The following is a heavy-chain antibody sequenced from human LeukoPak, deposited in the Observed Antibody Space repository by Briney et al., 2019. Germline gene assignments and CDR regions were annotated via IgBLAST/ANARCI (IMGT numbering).Heavy chain of an antibody. CDR2: IYSGGST. V-gene: IGHV3-66*01. D-gene: IGHD2-15*01. CDR3: ARDLSMVAATIRYYYGMDV. CDR1: GFTFSSYA. Sequence: GGSLRLSCAASGFTFSSYAMSWVRQAPGKGLEWVSVIYSGGSTYYADSVKGRFTISRDNSKNTLYLQMNSLRAEDTAVYYCARDLSMVAATIRYYYGMDVWGQGTTVTVSS. J-gene: IGHJ6*02.